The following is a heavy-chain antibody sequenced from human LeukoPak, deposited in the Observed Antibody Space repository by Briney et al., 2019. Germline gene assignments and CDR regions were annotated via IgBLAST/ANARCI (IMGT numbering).Heavy chain of an antibody. Sequence: PGGSLRLSCAASGFTFSSYAMSWVRQAPGKGLEWVSAISGSGGSTYYADSVKGRFTISRDNSKNTLHLQMNSLRAEDTAVYYCAKGPIITPRQQLLTGGFDPWGQGTLVTVSS. V-gene: IGHV3-23*01. CDR3: AKGPIITPRQQLLTGGFDP. J-gene: IGHJ5*02. CDR2: ISGSGGST. CDR1: GFTFSSYA. D-gene: IGHD6-13*01.